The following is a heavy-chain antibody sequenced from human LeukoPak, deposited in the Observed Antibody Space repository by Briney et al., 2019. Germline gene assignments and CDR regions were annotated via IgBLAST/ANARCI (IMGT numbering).Heavy chain of an antibody. D-gene: IGHD3-22*01. V-gene: IGHV3-23*01. CDR2: ISGSGGST. CDR3: AKGADYYDSSGYYYGGDY. CDR1: GFTFSSYA. J-gene: IGHJ4*02. Sequence: GGSLRLSCAASGFTFSSYAMSWVRQAPGKGLEWVSAISGSGGSTYYADSVKGRFTISRDNSKNTLYPQMNSLRAEDTAVYYCAKGADYYDSSGYYYGGDYWGQGTLVTVSS.